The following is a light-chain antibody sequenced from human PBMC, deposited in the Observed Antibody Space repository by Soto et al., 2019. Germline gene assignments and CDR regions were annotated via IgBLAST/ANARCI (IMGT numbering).Light chain of an antibody. CDR2: AAS. CDR3: QQLNSYPWT. V-gene: IGKV1-9*01. CDR1: KGISSY. Sequence: IQLTQSPSSLSASVGDRVTITCRASKGISSYLAWYQQKPGKAPKLLIYAASTLQSGVPSRFSGSGSGTDFTLTISSLQPEDFATYYCQQLNSYPWTFGQGTKLGIK. J-gene: IGKJ1*01.